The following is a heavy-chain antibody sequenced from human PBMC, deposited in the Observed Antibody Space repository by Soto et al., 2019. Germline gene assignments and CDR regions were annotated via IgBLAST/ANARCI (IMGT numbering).Heavy chain of an antibody. Sequence: GGSLRLSCETSGFSFSVYGMHWVRQAPGKGLEWVAVIWYDASKQFYAASVEGRFTISRDNSKAILYLQMNSLRAEDTAVYYCAAWAEGATEVHWGQGTLVTVSS. CDR1: GFSFSVYG. CDR2: IWYDASKQ. CDR3: AAWAEGATEVH. D-gene: IGHD2-15*01. V-gene: IGHV3-33*01. J-gene: IGHJ4*02.